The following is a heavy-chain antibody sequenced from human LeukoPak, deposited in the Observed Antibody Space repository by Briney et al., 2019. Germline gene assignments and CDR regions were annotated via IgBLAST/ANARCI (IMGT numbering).Heavy chain of an antibody. CDR3: ARAYSSNWYYFDY. D-gene: IGHD6-19*01. CDR1: GGTFSSYI. J-gene: IGHJ4*02. V-gene: IGHV1-69*13. CDR2: IIPIFGTA. Sequence: ASVKVSCKGSGGTFSSYIINWVRQAPGQGLEWMGGIIPIFGTASYAQNFQGRVTITADESTNTAYMELSSLRSEDTAVYYCARAYSSNWYYFDYWGQGALVTVSS.